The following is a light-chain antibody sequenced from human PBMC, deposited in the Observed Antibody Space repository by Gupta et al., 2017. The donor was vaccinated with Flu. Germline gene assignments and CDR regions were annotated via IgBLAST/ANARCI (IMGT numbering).Light chain of an antibody. CDR1: SSNIGGNY. CDR3: ASWDDSLSGWV. Sequence: QSVLTQSPSASRTPGQRVTISCSGSSSNIGGNYVYWYQQLPGTAPKLLIHRINQRPSGVPDRFSGSKSGTSASLDIGGLRSEDEADYYCASWDDSLSGWVFGGGTKLTVL. J-gene: IGLJ3*02. V-gene: IGLV1-47*01. CDR2: RIN.